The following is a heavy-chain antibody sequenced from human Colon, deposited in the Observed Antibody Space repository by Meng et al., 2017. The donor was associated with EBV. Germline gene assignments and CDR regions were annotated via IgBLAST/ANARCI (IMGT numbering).Heavy chain of an antibody. CDR3: ASFDHIPRRNYFDY. D-gene: IGHD2-21*01. CDR2: IHHSGSA. J-gene: IGHJ4*02. CDR1: GGSMSSGNYY. V-gene: IGHV4-30-4*01. Sequence: QVQLRGSSPGLVEPSQTLSITCTVSGGSMSSGNYYWSWIRQPPGKGLEWIGYIHHSGSAYYNPSLKSRVSISVDTSKNQFSLNLNSMTAADTAVYYCASFDHIPRRNYFDYWGQGTLVTVSS.